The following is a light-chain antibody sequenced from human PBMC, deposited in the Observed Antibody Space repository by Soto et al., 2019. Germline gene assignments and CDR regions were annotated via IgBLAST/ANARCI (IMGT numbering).Light chain of an antibody. CDR1: SSDICDYNY. CDR3: SSYAGNNNYV. V-gene: IGLV2-8*01. Sequence: SPMTPPPSASVSPSQSVTFSCTGTSSDICDYNYVCWYQQHPSNAPKLMIYEVTKRPSGLLYRFSGSMSGTTASLTVSGLKADDEADYYCSSYAGNNNYVFGTGTKVTVL. J-gene: IGLJ1*01. CDR2: EVT.